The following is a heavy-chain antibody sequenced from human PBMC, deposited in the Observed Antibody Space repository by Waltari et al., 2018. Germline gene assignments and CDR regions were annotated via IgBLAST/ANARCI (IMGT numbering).Heavy chain of an antibody. Sequence: QVQLQQWGAGLLKPSETLSLTCAVYGGSFSTHYWSWIRRSPGKGLEWIGEINHSGSTNYSASLKRRVTISIDTSKNQFSLKVTSVNAADTAVYFCARTLYGSSNYYFDNWGHGTPVTVSS. CDR1: GGSFSTHY. J-gene: IGHJ4*01. V-gene: IGHV4-34*02. CDR2: INHSGST. D-gene: IGHD6-13*01. CDR3: ARTLYGSSNYYFDN.